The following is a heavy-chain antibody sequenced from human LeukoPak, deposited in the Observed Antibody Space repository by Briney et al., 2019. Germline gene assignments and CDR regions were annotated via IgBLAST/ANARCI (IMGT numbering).Heavy chain of an antibody. Sequence: GRSLRLSCAASGFTFDDCAMHWVRQAPGKGLEWVSGISWNSGSIGYADSVKGRFTISRDNAKNSLYLQMNSMRAEDTALYYCAKEKIAAAYIALDYRGQGTLVTVSS. D-gene: IGHD6-13*01. J-gene: IGHJ4*02. V-gene: IGHV3-9*01. CDR2: ISWNSGSI. CDR1: GFTFDDCA. CDR3: AKEKIAAAYIALDY.